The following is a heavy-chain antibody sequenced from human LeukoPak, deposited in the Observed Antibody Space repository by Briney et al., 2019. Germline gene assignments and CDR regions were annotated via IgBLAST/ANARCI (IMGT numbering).Heavy chain of an antibody. J-gene: IGHJ3*02. V-gene: IGHV3-74*01. D-gene: IGHD3-22*01. CDR3: ARIHSLYYYDSSGYGAFDI. CDR2: INSDGSGT. CDR1: GFTFSSYW. Sequence: GGSLRLSCAASGFTFSSYWMYWVRQAPGRGLVWISRINSDGSGTRYADSVKGRFTTSRDNAKNTLYLQMNTLRAEDTAVYYCARIHSLYYYDSSGYGAFDIWGQGTMVTVSS.